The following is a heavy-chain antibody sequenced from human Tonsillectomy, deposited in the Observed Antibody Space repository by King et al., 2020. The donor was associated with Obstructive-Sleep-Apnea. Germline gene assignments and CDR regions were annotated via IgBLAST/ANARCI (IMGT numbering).Heavy chain of an antibody. J-gene: IGHJ4*02. D-gene: IGHD3-10*01. CDR2: ISWNSGAI. CDR3: TNACGEFYDY. Sequence: EVQLVQSGGGLVQPGRSLRLSCAASGFTFDDYAMHWVRQAPGKGLEWVSGISWNSGAIGYADSVKGRFTISRDNAKNFLYLQMNSLRAEDTALYYCTNACGEFYDYWGQGTLVTVSS. V-gene: IGHV3-9*01. CDR1: GFTFDDYA.